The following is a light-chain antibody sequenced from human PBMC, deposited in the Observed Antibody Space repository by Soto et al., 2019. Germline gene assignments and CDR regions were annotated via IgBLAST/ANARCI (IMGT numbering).Light chain of an antibody. V-gene: IGLV6-57*04. Sequence: NFMLTQPHSVSESPGKTVTISCTRSSGSIASNYVQWYQQRPGSAPTTVIYEDNQRPSGVPDWFSGSIDRSSNSASLTISGLKTEDEADYYCQSYDDNNQVFGGGTKLTVL. CDR2: EDN. J-gene: IGLJ3*02. CDR1: SGSIASNY. CDR3: QSYDDNNQV.